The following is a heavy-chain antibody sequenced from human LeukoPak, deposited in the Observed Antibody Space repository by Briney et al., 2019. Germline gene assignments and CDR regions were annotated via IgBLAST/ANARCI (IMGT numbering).Heavy chain of an antibody. CDR1: GFTFSNAW. CDR3: TGEFDP. CDR2: IKTKTEGGTT. Sequence: GGSLRLSCAASGFTFSNAWMSWVRQAPGKGLEWLARIKTKTEGGTTDYAVPVKGRFTISRDDSKNTLYLQMNSLKTEDTAVYYCTGEFDPWGQGTLVTVSS. V-gene: IGHV3-15*01. D-gene: IGHD1-26*01. J-gene: IGHJ5*02.